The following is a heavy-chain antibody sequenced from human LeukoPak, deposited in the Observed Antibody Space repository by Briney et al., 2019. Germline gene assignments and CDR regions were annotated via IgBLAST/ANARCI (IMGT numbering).Heavy chain of an antibody. V-gene: IGHV4-39*07. D-gene: IGHD6-19*01. CDR2: IYYSGST. CDR1: GGSISSSSYY. CDR3: ARDGYSSGWLLNY. J-gene: IGHJ4*02. Sequence: SETLSLTCTVSGGSISSSSYYWGWIRQPPGKGLEWIGSIYYSGSTYYNPSLKSRVTISVDTSKNQFSLKLSSVTAADTAVYYCARDGYSSGWLLNYWGQGTLVTVSS.